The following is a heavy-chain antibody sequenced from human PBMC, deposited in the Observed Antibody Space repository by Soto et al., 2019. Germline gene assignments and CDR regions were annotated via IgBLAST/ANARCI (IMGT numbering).Heavy chain of an antibody. CDR2: ISLDGSRT. CDR1: GFTFSTYW. D-gene: IGHD5-12*01. Sequence: EVQLVESGGGLVQPGGSLRLSCAVSGFTFSTYWMHWVRQVPGKGLVWVSRISLDGSRTSYADSVKGRFTISRDNAKNTLYLQMRSLRAEDSAVYYCTKDLVWVATEYWGQGTLVTVSS. J-gene: IGHJ4*02. V-gene: IGHV3-74*01. CDR3: TKDLVWVATEY.